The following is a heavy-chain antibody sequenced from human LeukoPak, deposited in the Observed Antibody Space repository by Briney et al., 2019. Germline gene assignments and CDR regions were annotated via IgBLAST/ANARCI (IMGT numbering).Heavy chain of an antibody. V-gene: IGHV1-46*01. CDR2: IKPSGGST. Sequence: ASVKVSCKASGYTFTSYYTHWVRQAPGQGLEWMGIIKPSGGSTLYAQKFQGRVTVTSDMSTSTVYVELSSLRSEDTAVYYCAREVPENYNFDYWGQGTLVTVSS. CDR1: GYTFTSYY. CDR3: AREVPENYNFDY. J-gene: IGHJ4*02. D-gene: IGHD5-24*01.